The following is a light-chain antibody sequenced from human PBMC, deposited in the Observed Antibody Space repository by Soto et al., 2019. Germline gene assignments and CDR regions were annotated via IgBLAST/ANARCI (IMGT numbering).Light chain of an antibody. J-gene: IGKJ1*01. CDR3: MQGTLWPWT. Sequence: DVVMTQSPLSLPVTLGQPASISCTSSLSLVDSGGNTYFNWYQQRPGKSPRRLIYKISNRESGVPDRFSASGSGTDFTLRISRVEAEDLGVYYCMQGTLWPWTFGQGTKVEIK. CDR1: LSLVDSGGNTY. CDR2: KIS. V-gene: IGKV2-30*01.